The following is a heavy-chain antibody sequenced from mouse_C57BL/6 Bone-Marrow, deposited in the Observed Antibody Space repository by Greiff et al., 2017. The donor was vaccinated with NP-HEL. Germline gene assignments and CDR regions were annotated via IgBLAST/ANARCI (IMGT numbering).Heavy chain of an antibody. J-gene: IGHJ1*03. V-gene: IGHV5-17*01. D-gene: IGHD1-1*01. CDR2: ISSGSSTI. CDR3: ARLRVDYYGSSPGFDV. CDR1: GFTFSDYG. Sequence: EVKVVESGGGLVKPGGSLKLSCAASGFTFSDYGMHWVRQAPEKGLEWVAYISSGSSTIYYADTVKGRFTISRDNAKNTLFLQMTSLRSEDTAMYYCARLRVDYYGSSPGFDVWGTVTTVTVSS.